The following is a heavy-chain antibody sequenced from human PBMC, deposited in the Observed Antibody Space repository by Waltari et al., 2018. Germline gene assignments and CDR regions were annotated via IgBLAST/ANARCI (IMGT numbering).Heavy chain of an antibody. V-gene: IGHV4-34*01. J-gene: IGHJ5*02. Sequence: QVQLQQWGAGLLKPSETLSLTCAVYGGSFSGYYWSWIRQPPGKGLEGIGEINHSGSTNYNPSLKSRVTISVDTSKNQFSLKLSSVTAADTAVYYCARDPIVVVAATSAFDPWGQGTLVTVSS. CDR2: INHSGST. D-gene: IGHD2-15*01. CDR3: ARDPIVVVAATSAFDP. CDR1: GGSFSGYY.